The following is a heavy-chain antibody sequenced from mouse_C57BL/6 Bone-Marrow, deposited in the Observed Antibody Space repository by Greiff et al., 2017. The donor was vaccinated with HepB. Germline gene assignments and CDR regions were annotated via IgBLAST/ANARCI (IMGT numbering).Heavy chain of an antibody. D-gene: IGHD1-1*01. CDR1: GFTFSDYG. V-gene: IGHV5-17*01. J-gene: IGHJ2*01. Sequence: EVQVVESGGGLVKPGGSLKLSCAASGFTFSDYGMHWVRQAPEKGLEWVAYISSGSSTIYYADTVKGRFTISRANAKNTLFLQMTSLRSEDTAMYYCARTGDGSSFFDYWGQGTTLTVSS. CDR3: ARTGDGSSFFDY. CDR2: ISSGSSTI.